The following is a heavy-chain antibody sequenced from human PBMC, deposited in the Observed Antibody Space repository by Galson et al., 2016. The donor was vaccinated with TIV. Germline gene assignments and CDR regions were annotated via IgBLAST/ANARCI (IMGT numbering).Heavy chain of an antibody. CDR3: ARDRPDYDDRYSFDY. Sequence: TLSLTCTVSGDSISRGVYYWSWIRRHPGQGLEWIGYSYYRGNTYYNPSLKSRVNISIDTSKNQFSLTLSSVTAADTAVYYCARDRPDYDDRYSFDYWGQGTLVTVSS. V-gene: IGHV4-31*03. D-gene: IGHD4-17*01. CDR1: GDSISRGVYY. J-gene: IGHJ4*02. CDR2: SYYRGNT.